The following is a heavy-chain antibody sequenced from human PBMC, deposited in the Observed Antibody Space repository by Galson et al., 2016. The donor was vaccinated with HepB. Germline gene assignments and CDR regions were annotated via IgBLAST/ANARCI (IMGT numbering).Heavy chain of an antibody. V-gene: IGHV4-59*01. CDR1: GGSLTNYY. D-gene: IGHD2-2*02. CDR2: IYYSGST. Sequence: SETLSLTCTVSGGSLTNYYWNWIRQPPGKGLEWIGYIYYSGSTNYNTSLKRRVPISVDTSKNQFSLNLRSLTAADTAVYYCARVGASAAISYFDYWGQGTLVTVSS. J-gene: IGHJ4*02. CDR3: ARVGASAAISYFDY.